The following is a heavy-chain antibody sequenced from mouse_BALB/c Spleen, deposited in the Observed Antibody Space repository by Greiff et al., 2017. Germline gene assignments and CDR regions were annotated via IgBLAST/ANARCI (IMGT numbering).Heavy chain of an antibody. D-gene: IGHD1-1*01. CDR2: INPANGNT. Sequence: VQLQQSGAELAKPGASVKLSCTASGFNFNDTYMHWVKQRPEQGLEWIGRINPANGNTKYDPKFQGKATITADKSSNTAYLQLSSLTSEDTAVYYCARYDRYGSSLDWFAYWGQGTLVTVSA. CDR1: GFNFNDTY. V-gene: IGHV14-3*02. J-gene: IGHJ3*01. CDR3: ARYDRYGSSLDWFAY.